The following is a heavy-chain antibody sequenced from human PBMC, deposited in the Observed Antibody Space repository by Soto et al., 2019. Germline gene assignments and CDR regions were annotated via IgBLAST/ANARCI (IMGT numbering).Heavy chain of an antibody. Sequence: QVQLVQSGTEMKKPGASVKVSCKASGYIFPSYYMHWVRQAPGQGLEWMGIINPSGGSTYAQIFQGRVTMTRDTSTSTVYMELNSLRSEHTAVYYCASGEGGSSSDFWGQGTLVTVSS. CDR2: INPSGGST. D-gene: IGHD1-26*01. CDR1: GYIFPSYY. J-gene: IGHJ4*02. V-gene: IGHV1-46*03. CDR3: ASGEGGSSSDF.